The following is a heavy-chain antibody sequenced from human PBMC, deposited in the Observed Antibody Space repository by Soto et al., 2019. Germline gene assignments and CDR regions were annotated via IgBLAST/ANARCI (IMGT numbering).Heavy chain of an antibody. Sequence: EVQLLESGGGLVQPGGSLRLSGAASGFTFSSYGMTWVRQAPGKGLEWVSGISGSGGSIYYADSVKGRFTISRDNSKNTLYLQMNSLRAEDTAVYFCAKAGGDCSGGSCYSGQGDYWGQGTLVTVSS. V-gene: IGHV3-23*01. J-gene: IGHJ4*02. CDR1: GFTFSSYG. CDR3: AKAGGDCSGGSCYSGQGDY. D-gene: IGHD2-15*01. CDR2: ISGSGGSI.